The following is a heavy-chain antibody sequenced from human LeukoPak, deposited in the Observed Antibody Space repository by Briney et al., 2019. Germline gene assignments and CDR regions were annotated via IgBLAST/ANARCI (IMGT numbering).Heavy chain of an antibody. J-gene: IGHJ3*02. V-gene: IGHV3-21*01. CDR3: AREGITMIEGDAFDI. CDR1: GFTLSSYS. Sequence: GGSLRLSCGASGFTLSSYSMNWVRQAPGEGLGWVSSISSSSSYIYYADSVKGRLTISRDNAKNSLYLQMNSLRAEDTAVYYCAREGITMIEGDAFDIWGQGTMVTVSS. D-gene: IGHD3-22*01. CDR2: ISSSSSYI.